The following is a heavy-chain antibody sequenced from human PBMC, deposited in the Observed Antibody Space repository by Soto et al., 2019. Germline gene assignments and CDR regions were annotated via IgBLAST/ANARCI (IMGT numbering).Heavy chain of an antibody. CDR2: ISYDGSNK. D-gene: IGHD5-12*01. V-gene: IGHV3-30*18. Sequence: QVQLVESGGGVVQPGRSLKLSCAASGFTFSSYGMHWVRQAPGKGLEWVAVISYDGSNKYYADSVKGRFPISRDNSKNTLYLQMNSLRAEDTAVYYCAKDQWLRFQRPHPPHYQGQETLLTVSS. CDR1: GFTFSSYG. J-gene: IGHJ4*02. CDR3: AKDQWLRFQRPHPPHY.